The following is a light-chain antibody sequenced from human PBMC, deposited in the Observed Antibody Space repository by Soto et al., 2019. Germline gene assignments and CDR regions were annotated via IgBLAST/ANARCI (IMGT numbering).Light chain of an antibody. Sequence: EILLTQSPATLSLSPGERATLSCRASQSVSIYLAWYQQNPGQAPRLLIYDASNRATGIPARFSGSGSGTDFTLTISSLEPEDFAIYYCQQRSKWPPVTFGGGTKVAIK. CDR3: QQRSKWPPVT. J-gene: IGKJ4*01. CDR2: DAS. CDR1: QSVSIY. V-gene: IGKV3-11*01.